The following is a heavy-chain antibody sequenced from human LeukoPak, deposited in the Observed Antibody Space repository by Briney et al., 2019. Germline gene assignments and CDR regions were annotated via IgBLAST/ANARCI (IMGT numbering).Heavy chain of an antibody. CDR1: GYTFTSYD. Sequence: GASVTVSCKSSGYTFTSYDINWVRQAPGQGLEWMGWMNPNSGNTGYAQKFQGRVTMTRNTSISTAYMELSSLRSEDTAVSYCARGLRYYDSSGYYSEADAFDIWGQGTMVTVSS. V-gene: IGHV1-8*01. CDR2: MNPNSGNT. D-gene: IGHD3-22*01. CDR3: ARGLRYYDSSGYYSEADAFDI. J-gene: IGHJ3*02.